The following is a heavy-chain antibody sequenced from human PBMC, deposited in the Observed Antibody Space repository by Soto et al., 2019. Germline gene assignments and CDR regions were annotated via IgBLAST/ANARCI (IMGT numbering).Heavy chain of an antibody. D-gene: IGHD3-10*01. CDR2: INHSGST. Sequence: SETLSLTCAVYGGSFSGYYWSWIRQPPGKGLEWIGEINHSGSTNYNPSLKSRVTISVDTSKNQFSLKLSSVTAADTAVYYCATKTPLLYYYGMDVWGQGTTVTVSS. CDR3: ATKTPLLYYYGMDV. J-gene: IGHJ6*02. CDR1: GGSFSGYY. V-gene: IGHV4-34*01.